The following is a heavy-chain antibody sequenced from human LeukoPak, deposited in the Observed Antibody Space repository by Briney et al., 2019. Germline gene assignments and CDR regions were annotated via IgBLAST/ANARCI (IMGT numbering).Heavy chain of an antibody. D-gene: IGHD4-17*01. CDR2: INPNSGGT. J-gene: IGHJ4*02. V-gene: IGHV1-2*02. CDR3: ARGRAGGNRLRKTYYFDY. CDR1: GYTFTGYY. Sequence: ASVKVSCKASGYTFTGYYMHWVRQAPGQGLEWMGWINPNSGGTNYAQKFQGRVTMTRDTSISTAYMELSRLRSDDTAVYYCARGRAGGNRLRKTYYFDYWGQGTLVTVSS.